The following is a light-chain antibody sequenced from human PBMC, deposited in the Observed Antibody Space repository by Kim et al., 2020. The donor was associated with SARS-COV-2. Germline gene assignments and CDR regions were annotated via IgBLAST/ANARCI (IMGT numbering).Light chain of an antibody. Sequence: SQGKRLTFSGKASQSMCNELAWYEQTPGHAPRLLIYGASTRATGIPARFSGSGSGTEFTLDLSSLQSEDFAVYFCQQYYNWPPVTFGGGA. CDR3: QQYYNWPPVT. V-gene: IGKV3-15*01. J-gene: IGKJ4*01. CDR2: GAS. CDR1: QSMCNE.